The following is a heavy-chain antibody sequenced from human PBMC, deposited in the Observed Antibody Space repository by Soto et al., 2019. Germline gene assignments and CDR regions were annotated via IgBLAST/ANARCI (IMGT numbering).Heavy chain of an antibody. J-gene: IGHJ4*02. CDR3: ARDLAAGDH. V-gene: IGHV1-46*01. D-gene: IGHD6-13*01. CDR1: GYTFTHYY. CDR2: INPASGST. Sequence: QVQLVQSGAEVKKPGASVKLSCRTSGYTFTHYYIHWVRQAPGQGLEWLAIINPASGSTNYAQDFQGRVTLTRDTSTTTVYMELSGLRAEDSASVDCARDLAAGDHWGQGTLVTVSS.